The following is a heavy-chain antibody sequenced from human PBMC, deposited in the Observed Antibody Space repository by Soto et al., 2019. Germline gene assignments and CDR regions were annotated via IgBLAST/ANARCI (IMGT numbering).Heavy chain of an antibody. V-gene: IGHV4-34*01. CDR2: IDHSGST. CDR3: ASLDDLTTVSFAS. D-gene: IGHD4-17*01. J-gene: IGHJ4*02. CDR1: GGSFSGYY. Sequence: SSETLSLTCAVYGGSFSGYYWSWIRQPPGKGREWIGEIDHSGSTNYNPSLKSRVTISEDTSKNQFSLKLSSVTAADTAVYYCASLDDLTTVSFASWGQGPRATVSP.